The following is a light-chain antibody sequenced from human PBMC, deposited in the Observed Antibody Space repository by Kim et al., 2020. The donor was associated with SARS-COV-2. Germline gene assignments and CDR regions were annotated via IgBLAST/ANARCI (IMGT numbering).Light chain of an antibody. V-gene: IGKV3-20*01. CDR2: GAS. CDR3: QQYGNSRT. CDR1: QYVSNSY. J-gene: IGKJ1*01. Sequence: PGERVILSCRARQYVSNSYLAWYQQKPGQAPRLLIYGASTRATDIPDRISGSGSGTDFTLTISRLEAEDFAMYYCQQYGNSRTFGQGTKVDIK.